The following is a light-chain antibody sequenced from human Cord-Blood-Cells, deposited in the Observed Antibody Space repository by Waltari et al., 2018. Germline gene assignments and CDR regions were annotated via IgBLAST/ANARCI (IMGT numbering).Light chain of an antibody. V-gene: IGLV3-25*02. CDR1: ALPKQY. CDR2: KDS. J-gene: IGLJ3*02. Sequence: SYELTQPPSVSVSPGQTARITCSGDALPKQYAYWYQQKPGQAPVLVIYKDSERPSGIPERFSCSSSGTTATLTISGVQAEDEADYYCQSADSSGTWVFGGGTKLTVL. CDR3: QSADSSGTWV.